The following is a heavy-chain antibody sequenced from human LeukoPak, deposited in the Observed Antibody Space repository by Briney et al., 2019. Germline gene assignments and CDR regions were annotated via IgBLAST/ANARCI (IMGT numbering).Heavy chain of an antibody. V-gene: IGHV3-66*01. CDR3: SRDRGISGE. Sequence: PGGSLRLSCAASGFTVSGDYMSWVRQAPGKGLEWVSIIYAGGDTYYADSVKGRFTIFRGNSKNTVYLQMNSLRAEDTAVYFCSRDRGISGEWGQGTLSSSPQ. J-gene: IGHJ4*02. CDR1: GFTVSGDY. D-gene: IGHD1-20*01. CDR2: IYAGGDT.